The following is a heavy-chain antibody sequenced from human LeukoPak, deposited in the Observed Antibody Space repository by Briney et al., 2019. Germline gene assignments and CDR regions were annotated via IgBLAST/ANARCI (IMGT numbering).Heavy chain of an antibody. D-gene: IGHD6-13*01. J-gene: IGHJ6*02. Sequence: SVKVSCKASVGTFSSYAISWVRQAPGQGLEWMGRIIPIFGIANYAQKFQGRVTITADKSTSTAYMELSSLRSEETAVYYCASSRRPGSTAQYYYYYYGMDVWGQGTTVTVSS. CDR3: ASSRRPGSTAQYYYYYYGMDV. CDR2: IIPIFGIA. V-gene: IGHV1-69*04. CDR1: VGTFSSYA.